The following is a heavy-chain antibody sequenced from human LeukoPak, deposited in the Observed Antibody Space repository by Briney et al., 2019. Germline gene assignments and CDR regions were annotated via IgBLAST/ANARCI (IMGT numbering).Heavy chain of an antibody. CDR3: ARALGPNAFDI. CDR1: GGSFSGYY. D-gene: IGHD1-26*01. CDR2: INHSGST. Sequence: SETLSLTCAVYGGSFSGYYWSWIRQPPGKGLEWIGEINHSGSTNYNPSLKSRVTISVDTSKNQFSLKLSSVTAADTAVYYCARALGPNAFDIWGQGTMVTVSS. V-gene: IGHV4-34*01. J-gene: IGHJ3*02.